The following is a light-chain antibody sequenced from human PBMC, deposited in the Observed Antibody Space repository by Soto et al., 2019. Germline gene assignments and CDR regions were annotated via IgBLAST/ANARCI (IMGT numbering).Light chain of an antibody. J-gene: IGLJ1*01. Sequence: QSVLTQPPSASGSPGQSVTISCTGTSSDVGGYNYVSWYQQHPGKAPKLMIYEVSKRPSGVPDRFSGSKSGNTASLTVSGLQAVDEADYYCSSFASSNRGVFGTGTKVTVL. V-gene: IGLV2-8*01. CDR3: SSFASSNRGV. CDR2: EVS. CDR1: SSDVGGYNY.